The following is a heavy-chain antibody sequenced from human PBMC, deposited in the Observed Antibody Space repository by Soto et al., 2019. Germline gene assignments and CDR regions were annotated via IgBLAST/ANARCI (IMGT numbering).Heavy chain of an antibody. CDR2: IKSTTDGGTT. D-gene: IGHD3-22*01. CDR3: PTGEPITMIGVVTPRFDY. CDR1: GFTFSNAW. V-gene: IGHV3-15*01. J-gene: IGHJ4*02. Sequence: EVQLVESGGGLVKPGGSLRLSCAASGFTFSNAWMSWVRQAPGKGLEWVGRIKSTTDGGTTDYAAPVKGRFTISRDDSKNTMYLQMNSLKTEDTAVYYCPTGEPITMIGVVTPRFDYCGQGTMVTVSS.